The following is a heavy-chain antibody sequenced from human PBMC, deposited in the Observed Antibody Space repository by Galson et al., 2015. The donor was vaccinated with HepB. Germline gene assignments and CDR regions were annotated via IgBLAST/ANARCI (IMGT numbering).Heavy chain of an antibody. CDR1: GFTFSTYA. CDR2: ITASGST. D-gene: IGHD6-19*01. J-gene: IGHJ4*02. V-gene: IGHV3-23*01. CDR3: TKAYSGDWSYYDS. Sequence: SLRLSCAASGFTFSTYAMTWVRQGPGKGLEWVSRITASGSTQYADSVKGRFTISRDNSKSTLYLQMDSLRAEDTAFSYCTKAYSGDWSYYDSWGQGALVTVSS.